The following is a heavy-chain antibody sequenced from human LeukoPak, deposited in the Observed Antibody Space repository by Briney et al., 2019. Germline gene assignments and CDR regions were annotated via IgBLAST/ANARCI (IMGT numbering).Heavy chain of an antibody. D-gene: IGHD3-22*01. Sequence: PGGSLRLSCAASGFTFSSYAMHWVRQAPGKGLEWVAVISYDGSNKYYADSVKGRFTISRDNSKNTLYLQMNSLRAEDTAVYYCATEEYYYDSSGYYRPYYYGMDVWGQGTTVTVSS. CDR3: ATEEYYYDSSGYYRPYYYGMDV. V-gene: IGHV3-30*04. CDR1: GFTFSSYA. CDR2: ISYDGSNK. J-gene: IGHJ6*02.